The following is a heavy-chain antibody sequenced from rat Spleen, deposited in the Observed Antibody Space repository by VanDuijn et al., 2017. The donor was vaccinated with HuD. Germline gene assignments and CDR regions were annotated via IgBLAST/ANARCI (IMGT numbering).Heavy chain of an antibody. CDR3: ARRLYDYFDY. D-gene: IGHD1-2*01. CDR1: GFTFSNYY. J-gene: IGHJ2*01. CDR2: ISYDGSHT. V-gene: IGHV5-25*01. Sequence: EVQLVESGGGLVQPGRSMKLSCAASGFTFSNYYMAWVRQTPTKGLEWVATISYDGSHTYYRDSVKGRFSISRDNARSTLSLQMDSLRSEDTATYYCARRLYDYFDYWGQGVMVTVSS.